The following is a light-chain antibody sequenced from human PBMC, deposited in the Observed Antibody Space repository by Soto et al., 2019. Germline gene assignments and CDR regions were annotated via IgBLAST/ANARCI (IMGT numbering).Light chain of an antibody. CDR2: CAS. Sequence: ERVMTQSPATLSLSPGERATLSCRASQSVSSNLAWYQQKPGQAPRLLIYCASTRATGIPARFSGSRSGTEFILPISSLQSEDVAVYYCQQNNNWPPETFGQGTKVEIK. CDR1: QSVSSN. CDR3: QQNNNWPPET. J-gene: IGKJ1*01. V-gene: IGKV3-15*01.